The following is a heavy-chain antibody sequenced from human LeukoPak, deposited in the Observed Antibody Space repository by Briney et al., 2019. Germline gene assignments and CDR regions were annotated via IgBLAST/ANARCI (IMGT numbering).Heavy chain of an antibody. V-gene: IGHV3-21*01. CDR3: ARSGLRPGSQPATWNWFDP. Sequence: GGSLRLSCAASGFTFSSYSMNWVRQAPGKGLEWVSSISSSSSYIYYADSVKGRLTISRDNAKNSLYLQMNSLRAEDTAVYYCARSGLRPGSQPATWNWFDPWGQGTLVTVSS. CDR2: ISSSSSYI. CDR1: GFTFSSYS. J-gene: IGHJ5*02. D-gene: IGHD3-10*01.